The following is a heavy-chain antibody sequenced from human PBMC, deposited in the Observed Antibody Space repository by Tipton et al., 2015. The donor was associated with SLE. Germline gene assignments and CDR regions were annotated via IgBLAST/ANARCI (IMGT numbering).Heavy chain of an antibody. CDR2: ISWNSGSI. J-gene: IGHJ4*02. Sequence: SLRLSCAASGFTFDDYTMHWVRQAPGKGLEWVSGISWNSGSIGYADSVKGRFTISRDNAKNSLYLQMNSLRAEDTAVYYCARSYRNYDYWGQGTLVTVSS. V-gene: IGHV3-9*01. CDR1: GFTFDDYT. D-gene: IGHD4-11*01. CDR3: ARSYRNYDY.